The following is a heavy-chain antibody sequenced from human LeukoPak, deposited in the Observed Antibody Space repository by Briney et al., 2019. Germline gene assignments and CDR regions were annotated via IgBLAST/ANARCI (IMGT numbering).Heavy chain of an antibody. CDR1: GYTFTSYY. Sequence: ASVRVSCKASGYTFTSYYMHWVRQAPGQGLEWMGIINPSGGSTSYAQKLQGRVTMTRDMSTSTVYMELSSLRSEDTAVYYCARGHYYDSSGYYCLGYWGQGTLVTVSS. CDR2: INPSGGST. D-gene: IGHD3-22*01. V-gene: IGHV1-46*01. CDR3: ARGHYYDSSGYYCLGY. J-gene: IGHJ4*02.